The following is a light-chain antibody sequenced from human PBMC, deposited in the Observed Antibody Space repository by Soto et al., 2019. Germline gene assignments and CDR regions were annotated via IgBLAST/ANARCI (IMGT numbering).Light chain of an antibody. CDR3: QQYGSSLWT. Sequence: EIVLTQSPATLSVSPGERVTLSCRASQSVDINLAWYQQKPGQAPRLLIYGASTRATDMPGRFSGRGAGADFTLTISRLEPEDFAVYYCQQYGSSLWTFGQGTKVDIK. CDR2: GAS. CDR1: QSVDIN. V-gene: IGKV3-20*01. J-gene: IGKJ1*01.